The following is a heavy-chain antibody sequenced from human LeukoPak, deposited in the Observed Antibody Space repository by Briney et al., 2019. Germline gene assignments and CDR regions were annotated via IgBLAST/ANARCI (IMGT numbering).Heavy chain of an antibody. CDR1: GFTFSSYS. CDR3: ARDADLYDSSGYYEY. Sequence: GGSLRLSCAASGFTFSSYSMNWVRQAPGKGLEWVANIKEDGSEKYYVDSVKGRFTISRDNARNSLYLQMNSLRAEDTAVYYCARDADLYDSSGYYEYWGQGTLVTVSS. J-gene: IGHJ4*02. D-gene: IGHD3-22*01. CDR2: IKEDGSEK. V-gene: IGHV3-7*01.